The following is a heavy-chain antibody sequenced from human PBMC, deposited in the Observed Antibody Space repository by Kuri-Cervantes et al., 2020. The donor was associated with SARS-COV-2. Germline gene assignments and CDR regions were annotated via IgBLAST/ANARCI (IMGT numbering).Heavy chain of an antibody. CDR2: IKQDGSEK. Sequence: GGSLRLSCAASGFTFSSYWMSWVRQAPGKGLEWVANIKQDGSEKYYVDSVKGRFTISRDNAKNSLSLQMNSLRAEDTAVYYCARIPGYSSGWLAFDIWGQGTMVTVSS. J-gene: IGHJ3*02. V-gene: IGHV3-7*04. CDR1: GFTFSSYW. D-gene: IGHD6-19*01. CDR3: ARIPGYSSGWLAFDI.